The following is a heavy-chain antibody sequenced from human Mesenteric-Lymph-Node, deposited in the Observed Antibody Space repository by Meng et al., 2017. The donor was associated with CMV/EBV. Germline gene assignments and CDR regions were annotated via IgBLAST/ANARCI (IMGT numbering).Heavy chain of an antibody. CDR3: AKDSGCSSTSCYYYFQH. Sequence: GGSLRLSCAASGFTFSSYAMHWVRQAPGKGLEWVAVIWYDGSNKYYADSVKGRFTISRDNSKNTLYLQMNSLRAEDTAVYYCAKDSGCSSTSCYYYFQHWGQGTLVTVSS. D-gene: IGHD2-2*01. V-gene: IGHV3-33*06. J-gene: IGHJ1*01. CDR1: GFTFSSYA. CDR2: IWYDGSNK.